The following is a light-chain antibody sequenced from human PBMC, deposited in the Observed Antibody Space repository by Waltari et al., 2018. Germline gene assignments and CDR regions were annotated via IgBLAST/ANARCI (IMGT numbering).Light chain of an antibody. V-gene: IGLV2-14*01. CDR1: SSDVGGYNY. J-gene: IGLJ2*01. Sequence: SALTQPASVSGSPGQSITISCTGTSSDVGGYNYVSWYQQYPGKAPKLMIYDVSKRPSGVSTRFSGSKSGNTASLTISGLQAEDEADYYCSSYTSSSTVVFGGGTKLTVL. CDR3: SSYTSSSTVV. CDR2: DVS.